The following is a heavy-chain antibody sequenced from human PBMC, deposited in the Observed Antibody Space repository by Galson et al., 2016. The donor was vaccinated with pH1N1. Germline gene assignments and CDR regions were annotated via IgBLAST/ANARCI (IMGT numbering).Heavy chain of an antibody. CDR2: IYSGDTT. V-gene: IGHV3-53*01. CDR1: GFSVSFSY. Sequence: SLRLSCAASGFSVSFSYLSWVRQAPGKGLEWVSIIYSGDTTYYTDSVKGRFTISRDISKNTLYLQMNSLRAEDTAVYYCARGGPVPGAFDYWSQGTLVTISS. J-gene: IGHJ4*02. CDR3: ARGGPVPGAFDY. D-gene: IGHD6-19*01.